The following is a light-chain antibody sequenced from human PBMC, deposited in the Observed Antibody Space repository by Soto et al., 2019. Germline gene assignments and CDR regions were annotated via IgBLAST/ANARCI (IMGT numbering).Light chain of an antibody. Sequence: QTVVTQEPSFSVSPGGTVTLTCGLSSGSVSTSYYPSWYQQTPGQAPRRLIYSTSTPSSGVPDRFSGSILGNKAALTITGAQADDDSDYYCVLYMGSGIGVFGGGTKLTVL. CDR3: VLYMGSGIGV. J-gene: IGLJ3*02. V-gene: IGLV8-61*01. CDR1: SGSVSTSYY. CDR2: STS.